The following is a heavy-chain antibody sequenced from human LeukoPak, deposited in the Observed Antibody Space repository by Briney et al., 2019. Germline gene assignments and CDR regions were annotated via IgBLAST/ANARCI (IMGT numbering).Heavy chain of an antibody. J-gene: IGHJ6*02. CDR2: IYTSGST. Sequence: SEALSLTCTVSGVSISSYYWSWIRQPAGKGLEWIGRIYTSGSTNYNPSLKSRVTMSVDTSKNQFSLKLSSVTAADTAVYYCARYLPNYGMDVWGQGTTVTVSS. V-gene: IGHV4-4*07. CDR1: GVSISSYY. CDR3: ARYLPNYGMDV. D-gene: IGHD2-2*01.